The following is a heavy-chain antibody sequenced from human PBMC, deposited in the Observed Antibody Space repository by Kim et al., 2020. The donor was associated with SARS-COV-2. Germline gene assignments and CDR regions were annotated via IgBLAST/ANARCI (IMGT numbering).Heavy chain of an antibody. D-gene: IGHD2-21*01. J-gene: IGHJ4*02. V-gene: IGHV4-34*01. Sequence: SETLSLTCAVYGGSFSGYYWSWIRQPPGKGLEWIGEINHSGSTNYNPSLKSRVTISVDTSKNQFSLKLSSVTAADTAVYYCARGRIVDYWGQGTLVTVSS. CDR2: INHSGST. CDR3: ARGRIVDY. CDR1: GGSFSGYY.